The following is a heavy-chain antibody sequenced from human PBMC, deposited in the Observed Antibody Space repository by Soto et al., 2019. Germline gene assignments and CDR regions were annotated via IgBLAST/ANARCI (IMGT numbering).Heavy chain of an antibody. Sequence: GASVKVSCKASGYTFTGYYMNWVRQAPGQGLEWLGIINPSGGYTTYAQRFLGRVTMTSDTSTSTVHMELGSLTSEDTAVYYCDRGGGFGVVPAPYDHWGQGTRVTVSS. J-gene: IGHJ4*02. D-gene: IGHD2-21*02. V-gene: IGHV1-46*03. CDR1: GYTFTGYY. CDR3: DRGGGFGVVPAPYDH. CDR2: INPSGGYT.